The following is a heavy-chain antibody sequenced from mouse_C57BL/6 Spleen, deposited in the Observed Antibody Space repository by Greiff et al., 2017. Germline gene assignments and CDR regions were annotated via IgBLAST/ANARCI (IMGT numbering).Heavy chain of an antibody. J-gene: IGHJ1*03. D-gene: IGHD1-1*01. Sequence: EVHLVESGGGLVQPGGSMKLSCAASGFTFSDAWMDWVRQSPEKGLEWVAEIRNKANNHATYYAESVKGRFTISRDESKSSVYLQMNSLRAEDTGIYYGTRNYYGSSYGYCDVWGTGTTVTVSS. CDR2: IRNKANNHAT. CDR3: TRNYYGSSYGYCDV. V-gene: IGHV6-6*01. CDR1: GFTFSDAW.